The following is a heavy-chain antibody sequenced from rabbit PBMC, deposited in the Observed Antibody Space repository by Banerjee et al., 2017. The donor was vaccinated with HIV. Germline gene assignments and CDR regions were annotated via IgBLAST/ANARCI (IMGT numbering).Heavy chain of an antibody. Sequence: QLEESAGGLVQPGGSLKLSCKGSGFDFSSYYMSWVRQAPGKGLEWIGYIDPFFGTTYYASWVNGRFTISNDNAQNTVFLQMTSLTVADTATYFCARDAGSYDYIDGYFNLWGPGTLVTVS. CDR1: GFDFSSYY. V-gene: IGHV1S7*01. CDR3: ARDAGSYDYIDGYFNL. CDR2: IDPFFGTT. J-gene: IGHJ4*01. D-gene: IGHD8-1*01.